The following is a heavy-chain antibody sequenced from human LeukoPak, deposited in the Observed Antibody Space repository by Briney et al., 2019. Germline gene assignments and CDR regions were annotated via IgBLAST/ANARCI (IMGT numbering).Heavy chain of an antibody. CDR3: ARVDGSGPGDY. V-gene: IGHV3-33*08. Sequence: GGSLRLSCAASGFTFSSYAMHWVRQAPGKGLEWVAVIWYDGSNKYYADSVKGRFTISRDNSKNTLFLQMNSLRAEDTAVYYCARVDGSGPGDYWGQGTLVTVSS. J-gene: IGHJ4*02. CDR1: GFTFSSYA. D-gene: IGHD6-19*01. CDR2: IWYDGSNK.